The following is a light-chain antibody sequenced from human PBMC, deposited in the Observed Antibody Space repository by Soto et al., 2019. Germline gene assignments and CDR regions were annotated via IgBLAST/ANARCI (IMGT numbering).Light chain of an antibody. CDR3: QQYGSSST. CDR2: GAS. Sequence: EILLTQSPCTLALSPGERATLSCRASQSVSSSYLAWYQQKPGQAPSLLIYGASSRPTGIPDRFSGSGSGTDFTLTISRMEPEDFAVYYCQQYGSSSTFGQGTDWRL. CDR1: QSVSSSY. J-gene: IGKJ5*01. V-gene: IGKV3-20*01.